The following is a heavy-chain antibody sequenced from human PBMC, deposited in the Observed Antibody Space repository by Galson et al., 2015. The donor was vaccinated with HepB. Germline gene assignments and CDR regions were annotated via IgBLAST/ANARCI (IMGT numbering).Heavy chain of an antibody. J-gene: IGHJ5*01. CDR3: AKGYGLFDS. CDR1: GFAFDTHA. D-gene: IGHD5-18*01. V-gene: IGHV3-23*01. CDR2: ISGNGDST. Sequence: SLRLSCAASGFAFDTHAMSWVRQAPGRGLEWISGISGNGDSTFYADSVKGRSTVSRDNSNKMLYLQMNSLRAEDAGLYFCAKGYGLFDSWGQGILVTVSS.